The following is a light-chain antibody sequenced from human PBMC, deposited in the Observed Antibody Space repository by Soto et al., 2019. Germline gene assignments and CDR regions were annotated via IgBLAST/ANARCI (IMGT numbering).Light chain of an antibody. J-gene: IGLJ1*01. CDR2: SDD. CDR3: AAWDASLSGHV. CDR1: SSNIGSYP. V-gene: IGLV1-47*02. Sequence: QSVLTPSPSASGTPGQRVTISCYGSSSNIGSYPVYWYQQLPGTAPKLLINSDDQRPSGVPDRFSASKSGTSASLAINGLRSEDEADYYCAAWDASLSGHVFGAGTKVTV.